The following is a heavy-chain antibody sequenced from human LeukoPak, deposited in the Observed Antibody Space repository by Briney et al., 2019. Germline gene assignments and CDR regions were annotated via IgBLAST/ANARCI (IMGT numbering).Heavy chain of an antibody. CDR3: AKDMSLEYSYGYEGGYFDY. D-gene: IGHD5-18*01. CDR2: ISGSGGST. V-gene: IGHV3-23*01. Sequence: GGSLRLSCAASGFTFSSYAMSWVRQAPGKGLEWVSGISGSGGSTYYADSVKGRFTISRDNSKNTLYLQMNSLRAEDTALYYCAKDMSLEYSYGYEGGYFDYWGQGTLVTVSS. CDR1: GFTFSSYA. J-gene: IGHJ4*02.